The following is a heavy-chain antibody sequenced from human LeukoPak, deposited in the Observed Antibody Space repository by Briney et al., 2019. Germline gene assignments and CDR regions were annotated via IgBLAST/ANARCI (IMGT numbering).Heavy chain of an antibody. CDR2: IYYSGST. D-gene: IGHD2-8*01. J-gene: IGHJ4*02. CDR1: GGSISSGGYY. Sequence: SQTLSLTCTVSGGSISSGGYYWSWIRQHPGKGLEWIGYIYYSGSTYYNPSLNSRLIISVDTSKNQFSLKLSSVTAADTAVYYCAKADHCTNGVCCQFDFWGQGTLVTVSS. CDR3: AKADHCTNGVCCQFDF. V-gene: IGHV4-31*03.